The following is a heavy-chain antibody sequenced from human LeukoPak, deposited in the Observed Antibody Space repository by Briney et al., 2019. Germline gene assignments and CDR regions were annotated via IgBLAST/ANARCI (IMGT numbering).Heavy chain of an antibody. V-gene: IGHV4-34*01. CDR3: AGSPYHASLDFDY. CDR1: GGSFSGYY. D-gene: IGHD3-16*02. CDR2: INHSGST. J-gene: IGHJ4*02. Sequence: SETLSLTCAAYGGSFSGYYWSWIRQPPGKGLEWIGEINHSGSTNYNPSLKSRVTISVDTSKNQFSLKLSSVTAADTAVYYCAGSPYHASLDFDYWGQGTLVTVSS.